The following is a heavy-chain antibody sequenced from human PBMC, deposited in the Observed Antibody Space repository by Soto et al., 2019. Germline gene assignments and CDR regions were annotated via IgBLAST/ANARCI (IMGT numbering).Heavy chain of an antibody. CDR1: GFTFSSYE. CDR2: ISSTGSGT. Sequence: GGSLRLSYAASGFTFSSYEMHWVRQAPGEGLEWISYISSTGSGTHYADSVKGRFTMSRDNTKNSVSLQMSSLRAEDTAVYYCVRDLHEPLATDALRVANWGQGTQVTVSS. V-gene: IGHV3-48*03. J-gene: IGHJ4*02. CDR3: VRDLHEPLATDALRVAN. D-gene: IGHD2-15*01.